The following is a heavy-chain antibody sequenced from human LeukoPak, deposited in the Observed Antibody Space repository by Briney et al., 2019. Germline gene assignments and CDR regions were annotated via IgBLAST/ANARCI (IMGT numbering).Heavy chain of an antibody. J-gene: IGHJ3*02. CDR2: ISYDESNK. D-gene: IGHD3-22*01. CDR3: ARDLYGSSESAFDI. CDR1: GFTLRNHP. V-gene: IGHV3-30-3*01. Sequence: PGGCLRLACAAHGFTLRNHPMESGRQAPGKGLGWVAAISYDESNKNYADSVKDRFPIPRDNSKNTRYLQMNSWRPEDRVLYYCARDLYGSSESAFDIWGQG.